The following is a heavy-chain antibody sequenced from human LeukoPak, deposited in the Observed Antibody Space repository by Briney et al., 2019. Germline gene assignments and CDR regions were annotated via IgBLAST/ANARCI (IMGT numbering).Heavy chain of an antibody. J-gene: IGHJ4*02. Sequence: GASVKVSCKASGGTFSSYAISWVRQAPGQGLEWMGWMNPNSGNTGYAQKFQGRVTMTRNTSISTAYMELSSLRSEDTAVYYCARVEGGIAAAGTWLGYWGQGTLVTVSS. CDR2: MNPNSGNT. CDR1: GGTFSSYA. CDR3: ARVEGGIAAAGTWLGY. D-gene: IGHD6-13*01. V-gene: IGHV1-8*02.